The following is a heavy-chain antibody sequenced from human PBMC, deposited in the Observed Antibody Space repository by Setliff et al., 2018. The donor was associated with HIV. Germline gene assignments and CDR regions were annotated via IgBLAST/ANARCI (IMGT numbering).Heavy chain of an antibody. V-gene: IGHV4-31*03. D-gene: IGHD6-13*01. CDR2: IYYSGNT. Sequence: SETLSLTCTVSGDSINSGGYHWTWIRQHPGKGLEWIGSIYYSGNTSYSPSLKSRLTMSLDTSENEFSLKLTSVTAADTAVYSCARDLGSSWYFSHWGQGTLVTVSS. CDR3: ARDLGSSWYFSH. J-gene: IGHJ4*02. CDR1: GDSINSGGYH.